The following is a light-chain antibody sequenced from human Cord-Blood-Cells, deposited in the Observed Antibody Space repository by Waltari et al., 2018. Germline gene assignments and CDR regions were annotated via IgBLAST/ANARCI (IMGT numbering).Light chain of an antibody. V-gene: IGKV4-1*01. CDR3: QQYYSTPLT. J-gene: IGKJ4*01. Sequence: DIVMTQSPDSLAVSLGERATINCKSSQSVLYSSNNKNYLAWYQQKPGQPPKLLIYWASTRESGVPDRFSGSWSGTDFTLTISRLQAEDVAVYYGQQYYSTPLTFGGGTKVEIK. CDR1: QSVLYSSNNKNY. CDR2: WAS.